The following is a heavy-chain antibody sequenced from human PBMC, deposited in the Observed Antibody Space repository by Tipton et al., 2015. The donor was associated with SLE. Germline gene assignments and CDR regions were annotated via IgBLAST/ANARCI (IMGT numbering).Heavy chain of an antibody. J-gene: IGHJ6*02. D-gene: IGHD5-18*01. V-gene: IGHV4-38-2*01. Sequence: TLSLTCAVSGYPITSGYYWGWIRQPPGKGLEWIGSIYHSGSSYYNPSLKTRVTISVDASKNQFSLNLSSVTAADTAIYYCARAYSYGYDYYNYGMDVWGQGTTVTVSS. CDR1: GYPITSGYY. CDR3: ARAYSYGYDYYNYGMDV. CDR2: IYHSGSS.